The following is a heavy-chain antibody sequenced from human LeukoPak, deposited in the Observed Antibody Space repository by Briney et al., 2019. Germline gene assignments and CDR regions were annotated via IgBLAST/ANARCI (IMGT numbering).Heavy chain of an antibody. V-gene: IGHV4-59*01. CDR1: GGSISSYY. Sequence: SETLSLTCTVSGGSISSYYWSWIRQPPGKGLEWIGYIYYSGSTSYNPSLKSRVTISVDTSKNQFSLKLRSVTAADTAVYYFAREWSAFDYWGQGTLVTVSS. CDR3: AREWSAFDY. D-gene: IGHD2-15*01. CDR2: IYYSGST. J-gene: IGHJ4*02.